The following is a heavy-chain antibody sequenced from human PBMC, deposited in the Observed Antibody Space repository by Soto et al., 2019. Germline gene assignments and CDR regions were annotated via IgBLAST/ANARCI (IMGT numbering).Heavy chain of an antibody. CDR1: GFTFSSYS. V-gene: IGHV3-48*01. CDR2: ISSSSTTI. D-gene: IGHD2-2*02. Sequence: PGGSLRLSCAASGFTFSSYSMNWVRQAPGKGLEWVSYISSSSTTIYYADSVKGRFTISRDNAKNSLYLQMNSLRAEDTAGYYCSRDRKYCSSTTCYRVVDYWGQGTLVTVSS. CDR3: SRDRKYCSSTTCYRVVDY. J-gene: IGHJ4*01.